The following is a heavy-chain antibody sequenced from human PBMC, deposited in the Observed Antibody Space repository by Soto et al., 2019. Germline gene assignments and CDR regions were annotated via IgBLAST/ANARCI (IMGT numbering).Heavy chain of an antibody. CDR3: ARATTVNDY. CDR2: TRNKANSHTT. Sequence: GGSLRLSCAASGFIFSDHYMDWVRQAPGKGLEWVGRTRNKANSHTTEYAASVKGRFTISRDDSKNSLYLQMNSLKIEDTAVYYCARATTVNDYWGQGTLVTVSS. D-gene: IGHD4-17*01. CDR1: GFIFSDHY. V-gene: IGHV3-72*01. J-gene: IGHJ4*02.